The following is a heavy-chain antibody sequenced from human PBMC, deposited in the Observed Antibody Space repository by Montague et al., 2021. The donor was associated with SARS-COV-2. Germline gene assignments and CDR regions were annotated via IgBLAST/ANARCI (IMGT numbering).Heavy chain of an antibody. CDR3: AREGGWLSRGSYYFDY. V-gene: IGHV4-39*07. CDR2: IYYSGST. CDR1: GGSISSSNYY. D-gene: IGHD3-22*01. Sequence: SETRSLTCTVSGGSISSSNYYWGWIRQPPGKGLEWIGSIYYSGSTYYNPSLKSRVTISVDTSKNQFSLKLSSVTAADTAVYYCAREGGWLSRGSYYFDYWGQGTLVTVSA. J-gene: IGHJ4*02.